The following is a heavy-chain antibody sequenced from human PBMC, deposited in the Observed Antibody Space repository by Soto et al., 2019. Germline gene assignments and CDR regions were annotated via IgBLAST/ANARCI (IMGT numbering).Heavy chain of an antibody. J-gene: IGHJ5*01. CDR3: AKKASFGSLNWFDP. Sequence: GASVKVCWRASGDGFTNSDVTSVRQATEQGLEWMEWMNSGSGDTVYAQKFQGRVTMTRDGSIARAYMELSRLGSEDTVIYYCAKKASFGSLNWFDPWGQGTLDTVSS. CDR1: GDGFTNSD. V-gene: IGHV1-8*01. D-gene: IGHD5-18*01. CDR2: MNSGSGDT.